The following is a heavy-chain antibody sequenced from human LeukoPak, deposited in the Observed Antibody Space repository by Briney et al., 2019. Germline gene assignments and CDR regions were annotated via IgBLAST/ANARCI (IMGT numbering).Heavy chain of an antibody. Sequence: ASVKVSCKASGYTFTSYGISWVRQAPGQGLEWMGWISAYNGHTNYAQKFQGRVTMTTDTSTSTAYMELRSLRSDDTAVYYCARDIKGQYQDAFDIWGQGTMVTVSS. J-gene: IGHJ3*02. D-gene: IGHD2-2*01. V-gene: IGHV1-18*01. CDR1: GYTFTSYG. CDR2: ISAYNGHT. CDR3: ARDIKGQYQDAFDI.